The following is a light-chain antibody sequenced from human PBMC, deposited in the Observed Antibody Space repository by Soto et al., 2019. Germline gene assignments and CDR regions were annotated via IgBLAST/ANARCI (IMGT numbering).Light chain of an antibody. CDR1: SSNIGSNT. J-gene: IGLJ1*01. CDR3: AAWDDSLNGLYV. Sequence: QSVVTQPPSASGTLGQRVTISCSGSSSNIGSNTVNWYQQLPGTAPKLLIYSNNQRPSGVPDRFSGSKSGTSASLAISGLQSEDEADYYCAAWDDSLNGLYVFGTGTRSPS. V-gene: IGLV1-44*01. CDR2: SNN.